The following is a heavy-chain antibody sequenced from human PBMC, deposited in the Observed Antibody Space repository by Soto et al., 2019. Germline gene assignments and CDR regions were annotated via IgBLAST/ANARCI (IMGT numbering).Heavy chain of an antibody. Sequence: SVKVSCKASGGNFTNSGISWVRQAPGQGLEWMGGIIPLFGTTNYAHKFRGRVTVTADESTSTVYMELNSLRSEDTAMYYCARAHGTSWYNWFDPWGQGTMVTVSS. CDR2: IIPLFGTT. J-gene: IGHJ5*02. D-gene: IGHD2-2*01. CDR3: ARAHGTSWYNWFDP. V-gene: IGHV1-69*13. CDR1: GGNFTNSG.